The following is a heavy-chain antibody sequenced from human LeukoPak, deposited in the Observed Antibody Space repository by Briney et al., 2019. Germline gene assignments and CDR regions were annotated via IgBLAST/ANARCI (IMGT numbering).Heavy chain of an antibody. Sequence: ASVKVSCKASGYTFTSYGISWVRQAPGQGLEWMGWISAYNGNTNYAQKLQGRVTMTTDTSTSTAYMELRSLRSDDTAVYYCARDGTGDYDSSGSSFDYWGQGTLVTVSS. J-gene: IGHJ4*02. D-gene: IGHD3-22*01. CDR3: ARDGTGDYDSSGSSFDY. CDR2: ISAYNGNT. V-gene: IGHV1-18*01. CDR1: GYTFTSYG.